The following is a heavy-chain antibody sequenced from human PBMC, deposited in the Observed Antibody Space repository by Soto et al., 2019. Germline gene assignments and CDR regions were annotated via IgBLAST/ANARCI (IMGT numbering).Heavy chain of an antibody. V-gene: IGHV4-59*01. D-gene: IGHD4-17*01. CDR1: GGSLRNYY. CDR2: IHYSGST. CDR3: ARLDYGDYDLRGGLDY. Sequence: QVQLQESGPGLVKPLETLSLPCAVSGGSLRNYYWRWIRQPPGKGLEWIGYIHYSGSTNYNPSLKSRVTILVDTSKNQFSLKLSSVTAADTAVYYCARLDYGDYDLRGGLDYWGQGTLVTVSS. J-gene: IGHJ4*02.